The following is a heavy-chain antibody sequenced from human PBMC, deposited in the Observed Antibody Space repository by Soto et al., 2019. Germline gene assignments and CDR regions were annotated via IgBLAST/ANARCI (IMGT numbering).Heavy chain of an antibody. Sequence: QVQLVESGGGVVQPGRSLRLSCAASGFTFSSYGMHWVRQAPGKGLEWVAVISYDGSNKCYADSVKGRFTISRDNSKNTLYLQMNSLRAEDTAVYYCAKDKFSSGPDYWGQGTLVTVSS. J-gene: IGHJ4*02. D-gene: IGHD6-6*01. CDR2: ISYDGSNK. V-gene: IGHV3-30*18. CDR1: GFTFSSYG. CDR3: AKDKFSSGPDY.